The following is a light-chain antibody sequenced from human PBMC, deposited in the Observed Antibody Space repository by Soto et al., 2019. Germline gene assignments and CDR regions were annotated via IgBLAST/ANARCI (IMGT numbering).Light chain of an antibody. Sequence: DIPLTQSPSSLSASVGDEVTITCRASPGISHYLTWYQQKPGRAPTLLIYGVSTLQSGVPSRFSGGGSGTDFTLTISNLQLADFATYYCQQSYDAQLTFGGGTRVE. CDR1: PGISHY. V-gene: IGKV1-39*01. J-gene: IGKJ4*01. CDR3: QQSYDAQLT. CDR2: GVS.